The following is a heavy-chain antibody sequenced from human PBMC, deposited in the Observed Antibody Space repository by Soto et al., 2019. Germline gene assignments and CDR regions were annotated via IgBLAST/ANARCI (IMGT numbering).Heavy chain of an antibody. CDR3: AREEGFRITMDRGRWFDP. CDR1: GYTFTGYY. CDR2: VKPISGDT. D-gene: IGHD3-10*01. Sequence: QIQLVQSGAEVKKPGASVKVSCRASGYTFTGYYLHWVRQAPGQGIEWMGWVKPISGDTNYAQKFQDRVIMTRDRSITTVHMELSRLRSDDTAVYYCAREEGFRITMDRGRWFDPWGQGTLVTVSS. V-gene: IGHV1-2*02. J-gene: IGHJ5*02.